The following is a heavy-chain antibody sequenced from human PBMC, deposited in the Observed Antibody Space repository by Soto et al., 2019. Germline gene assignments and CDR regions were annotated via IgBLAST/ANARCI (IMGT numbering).Heavy chain of an antibody. J-gene: IGHJ4*02. D-gene: IGHD2-15*01. V-gene: IGHV3-74*01. CDR2: INSDGSST. Sequence: EVQLVESGGGLVQPGGSLRLSCAASGFTFSSYWMHWVRQAPGKGLVWVSRINSDGSSTSYADSVKGRFTISRDNAKNTLYLQMNSLRAEDTAVYYCARVYCSGGGCYPRDYWGQGTMVTVSS. CDR1: GFTFSSYW. CDR3: ARVYCSGGGCYPRDY.